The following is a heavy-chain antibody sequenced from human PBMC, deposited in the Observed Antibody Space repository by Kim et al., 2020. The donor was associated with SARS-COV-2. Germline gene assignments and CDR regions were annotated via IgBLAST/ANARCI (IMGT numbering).Heavy chain of an antibody. CDR3: ARGDGYLNGAFDI. D-gene: IGHD5-12*01. J-gene: IGHJ3*02. Sequence: YPQGFTGRFVFSLDTSVSTAYLQISSLKAEDTAVYYCARGDGYLNGAFDIWGQGTMVTVSS. V-gene: IGHV7-4-1*02.